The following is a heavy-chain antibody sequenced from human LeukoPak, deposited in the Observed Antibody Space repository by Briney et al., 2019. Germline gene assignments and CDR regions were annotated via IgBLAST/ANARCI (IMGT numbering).Heavy chain of an antibody. V-gene: IGHV3-48*01. CDR3: ARDQSSSWSSSGWYYFDY. CDR1: GFTFSSYS. CDR2: SSSSSWTI. D-gene: IGHD6-13*01. Sequence: GGSLTLSCAASGFTFSSYSKNWFRRAPRKGLEWGSYSSSSSWTIYYADSVKGRFTISRDNAKNSLYLQMNSLRAEDTAVYYCARDQSSSWSSSGWYYFDYWGQGTLVTVSS. J-gene: IGHJ4*02.